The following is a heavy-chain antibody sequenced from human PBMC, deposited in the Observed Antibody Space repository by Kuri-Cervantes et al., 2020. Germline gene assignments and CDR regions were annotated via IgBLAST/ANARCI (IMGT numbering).Heavy chain of an antibody. CDR2: IYYSGST. Sequence: SETLSLTCTVSGGSISSYYWSWIRQPPGKGLEWIGYIYYSGSTNYNPSLKSRVTISVDTSKNQFSLKLSSVTAADTAVYYCARGFFPGGAWFDPWGQGTLVTVSS. V-gene: IGHV4-59*01. D-gene: IGHD3-16*01. CDR1: GGSISSYY. J-gene: IGHJ5*02. CDR3: ARGFFPGGAWFDP.